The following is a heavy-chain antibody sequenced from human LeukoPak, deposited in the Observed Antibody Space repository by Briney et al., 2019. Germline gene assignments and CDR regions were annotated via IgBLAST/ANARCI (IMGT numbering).Heavy chain of an antibody. V-gene: IGHV3-53*01. J-gene: IGHJ4*02. CDR3: ARVRGYGEPYFDY. Sequence: GGSLRLSCAASGFTVSSNYMSWVRQAPGKGLEWVSVIYSGGSTYYADSVKGRFTISRDNSKSTLYLQMNSLRAEDTAVYYCARVRGYGEPYFDYWGQGTLVTVSS. CDR2: IYSGGST. CDR1: GFTVSSNY. D-gene: IGHD3-10*01.